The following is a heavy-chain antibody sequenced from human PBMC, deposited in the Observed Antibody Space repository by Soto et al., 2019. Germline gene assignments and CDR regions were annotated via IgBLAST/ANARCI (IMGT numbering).Heavy chain of an antibody. CDR3: AREWEPDAFDI. V-gene: IGHV3-30*03. CDR2: ISYDGSNK. D-gene: IGHD1-26*01. Sequence: GGSLRLSCAASGFTFSSYGMHWVRQAPGRGLEWVAVISYDGSNKYYADSVKGRFTISRDNSKNTLYLQMNSLRAEDTAVYYCAREWEPDAFDIWGQGTMVTVSS. CDR1: GFTFSSYG. J-gene: IGHJ3*02.